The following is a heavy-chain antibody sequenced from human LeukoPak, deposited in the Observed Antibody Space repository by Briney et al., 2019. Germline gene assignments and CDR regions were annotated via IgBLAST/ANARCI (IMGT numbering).Heavy chain of an antibody. Sequence: SETLSLTCTVSGGSISPYYWSWIRQPPGKGLEWIGYIYYSGSTNYNPSLKSRVTISVDTSKNQFSLKLSSVTAADTAVYYCARYLHSSPYYFDYWGQGTLVTVSS. CDR1: GGSISPYY. CDR2: IYYSGST. D-gene: IGHD6-13*01. J-gene: IGHJ4*02. CDR3: ARYLHSSPYYFDY. V-gene: IGHV4-59*01.